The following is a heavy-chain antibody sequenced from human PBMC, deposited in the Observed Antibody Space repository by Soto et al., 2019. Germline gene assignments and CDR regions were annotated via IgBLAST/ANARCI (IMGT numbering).Heavy chain of an antibody. V-gene: IGHV1-18*01. J-gene: IGHJ4*02. Sequence: QVQLVQSGAEVKKPGASVKVSCKASGYTFSIYGINWVRQAPGQELEWMGWTRPNNGNTKYAQNLQGRVTMTTDTSTSTAYMELRSLRPDDTAVYYCVRDLDGSGSYYTDYWGQGTLVTVSS. CDR3: VRDLDGSGSYYTDY. CDR1: GYTFSIYG. CDR2: TRPNNGNT. D-gene: IGHD3-10*01.